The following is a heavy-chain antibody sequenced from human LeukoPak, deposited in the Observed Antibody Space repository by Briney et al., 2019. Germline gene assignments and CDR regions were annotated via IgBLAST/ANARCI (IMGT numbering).Heavy chain of an antibody. V-gene: IGHV4-30-4*08. Sequence: SQTLSLTCTVSGGSISSGDYYWSWIRQPPGKGLEWIGYIYYSGSTYYNPSLKSRVTISVDTSKNQFSLKLSSVTAADTAVYYCARSSQDGSLFDYWGQGTLVTVSS. D-gene: IGHD3-10*01. CDR2: IYYSGST. CDR3: ARSSQDGSLFDY. J-gene: IGHJ4*02. CDR1: GGSISSGDYY.